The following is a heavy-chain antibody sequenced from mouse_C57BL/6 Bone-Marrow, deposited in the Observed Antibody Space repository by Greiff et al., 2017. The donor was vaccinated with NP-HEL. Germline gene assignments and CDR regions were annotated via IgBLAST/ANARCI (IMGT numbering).Heavy chain of an antibody. Sequence: EVKLVESGGGLVQPGGSLKLSCAASGFTFSDYYMYWVRQTPEKRLEWVAYISNGGGSTYYPDTVKGRFTISRDNAKNTLYLQMSRLKSEDTAMYYCARIWYFDVWGTGTTVTVSS. CDR3: ARIWYFDV. J-gene: IGHJ1*03. CDR2: ISNGGGST. V-gene: IGHV5-12*01. CDR1: GFTFSDYY.